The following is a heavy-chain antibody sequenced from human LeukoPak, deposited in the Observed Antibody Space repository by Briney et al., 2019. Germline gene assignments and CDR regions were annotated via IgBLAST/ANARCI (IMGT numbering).Heavy chain of an antibody. Sequence: PSETLSLTCTVSGGSISGYYWSWIRQPPGKGLEWIGYIYSSVSTVYNPSLKSRVTISVDTSKNQFSLKLSSVTAADTAVYYCASLHYDFWSGYGTTPRFDYWGQGTLVTVSS. V-gene: IGHV4-4*08. CDR3: ASLHYDFWSGYGTTPRFDY. D-gene: IGHD3-3*01. CDR2: IYSSVST. CDR1: GGSISGYY. J-gene: IGHJ4*02.